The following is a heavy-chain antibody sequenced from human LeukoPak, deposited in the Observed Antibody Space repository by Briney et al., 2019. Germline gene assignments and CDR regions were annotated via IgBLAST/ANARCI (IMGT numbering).Heavy chain of an antibody. D-gene: IGHD4-17*01. V-gene: IGHV3-49*04. J-gene: IGHJ4*02. CDR3: SRDVAMTTFDY. Sequence: PGGSLRLSCTASGFTFGDYAMNWVRQAPGKGLEWVGLIRSKTYGGTTEYAASVKGRFTISRDDSKSIAYLQMNSLKTEDTAVYYCSRDVAMTTFDYWGQGTLVTVSS. CDR2: IRSKTYGGTT. CDR1: GFTFGDYA.